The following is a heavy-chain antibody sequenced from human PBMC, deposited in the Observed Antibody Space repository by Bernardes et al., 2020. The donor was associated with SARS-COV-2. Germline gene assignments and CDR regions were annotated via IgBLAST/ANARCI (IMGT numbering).Heavy chain of an antibody. CDR1: GGSISSSSYF. D-gene: IGHD2-2*01. J-gene: IGHJ4*02. CDR3: AIRLVSAAAIWGY. Sequence: SETLSLTCTVSGGSISSSSYFWGWIRQPPGKGLEWIGTISYSGSTYYNPSLKSRVTIFVDTSKNRFSLKLSSVTAADTAVYYCAIRLVSAAAIWGYWGQGTLVTVSS. V-gene: IGHV4-39*01. CDR2: ISYSGST.